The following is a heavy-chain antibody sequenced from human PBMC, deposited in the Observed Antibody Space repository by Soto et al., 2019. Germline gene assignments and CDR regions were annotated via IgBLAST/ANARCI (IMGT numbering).Heavy chain of an antibody. CDR2: IIPIFPTP. CDR1: GGTFGNSA. D-gene: IGHD3-10*01. J-gene: IGHJ6*02. CDR3: APNKDRLHSVGNSYDSIEV. Sequence: QVQLVQSGGEVKKPGSSVTVSCKASGGTFGNSAISWVRQAPGQGLEWMGGIIPIFPTPDYAQKFQGRVTLTAGDSTGTAYREWPSLRSGDTAVYYGAPNKDRLHSVGNSYDSIEVWGHATTVTVSS. V-gene: IGHV1-69*12.